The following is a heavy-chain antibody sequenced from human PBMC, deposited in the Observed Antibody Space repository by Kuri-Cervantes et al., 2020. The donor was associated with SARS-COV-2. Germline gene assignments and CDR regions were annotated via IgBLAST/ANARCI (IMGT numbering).Heavy chain of an antibody. CDR2: ISWNSGSI. D-gene: IGHD1-7*01. CDR1: GFTFDDYA. CDR3: ARDGSGAAYNWNYFFHNGMDV. Sequence: GGSLRLSCAASGFTFDDYAMHWVRQAPGKGLEWVSGISWNSGSIGYADSVKGRFTISRDNAKNSLYLQMNSLRAEDTAVYYCARDGSGAAYNWNYFFHNGMDVWGQGTTVTVSS. V-gene: IGHV3-9*01. J-gene: IGHJ6*02.